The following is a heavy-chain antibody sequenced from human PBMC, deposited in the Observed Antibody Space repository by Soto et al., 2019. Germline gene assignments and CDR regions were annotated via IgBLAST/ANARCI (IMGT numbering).Heavy chain of an antibody. CDR2: FDPERGET. CDR3: STATVVTLIANRFDP. Sequence: ASVKVSCKVSGYTLTELSMHWVRQAPGKGLEWIGGFDPERGETIYAQKFQGRVTMTEDTSTDTAYMELSSLRSEDTAVYYCSTATVVTLIANRFDPWGQGTLVTVSA. J-gene: IGHJ5*02. V-gene: IGHV1-24*01. CDR1: GYTLTELS. D-gene: IGHD2-21*02.